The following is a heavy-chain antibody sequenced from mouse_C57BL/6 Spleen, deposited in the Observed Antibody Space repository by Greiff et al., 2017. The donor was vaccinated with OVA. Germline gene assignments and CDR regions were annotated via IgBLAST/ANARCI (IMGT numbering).Heavy chain of an antibody. D-gene: IGHD1-1*01. J-gene: IGHJ2*01. CDR1: GYTFTSYW. CDR2: IHPNSGST. V-gene: IGHV1-64*01. Sequence: QVQLQQPGAELVKPGASVKLSCKASGYTFTSYWMHWVKQRPGQGLEWIGMIHPNSGSTNYNEKLKSKATLTVDKSSSTAYMQLSRLTSEDSAVYYCARLDGSNYWGQGTTRTVPS. CDR3: ARLDGSNY.